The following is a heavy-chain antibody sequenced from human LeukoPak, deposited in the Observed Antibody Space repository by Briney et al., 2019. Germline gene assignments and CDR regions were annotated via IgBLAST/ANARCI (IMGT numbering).Heavy chain of an antibody. D-gene: IGHD5-24*01. V-gene: IGHV3-21*04. CDR2: ISSSSSYI. CDR3: ASERYAGYTVFDY. CDR1: GFTFSSYS. J-gene: IGHJ4*02. Sequence: GGSLRLSCAASGFTFSSYSMNWVRQAPGKGLEWVSSISSSSSYIYYADSVKGRFTVSRDNAKNSLYLQMNSLRAEDTALYYCASERYAGYTVFDYWGQGTLVTVSS.